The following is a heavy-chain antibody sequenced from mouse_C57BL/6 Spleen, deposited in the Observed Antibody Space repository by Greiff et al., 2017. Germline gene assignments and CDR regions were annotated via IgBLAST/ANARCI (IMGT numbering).Heavy chain of an antibody. CDR1: GYTFTDYE. CDR3: RRHYYGSSLFAY. D-gene: IGHD1-1*01. V-gene: IGHV1-15*01. Sequence: QVQLQQSGAELVRPGASVTLSCKASGYTFTDYEMHWVKQTPVHGLEWIGAIDPETGGTAYNQKFKGKDILTADKSSSTAYMQLRSLTSEDAVVYYCRRHYYGSSLFAYWGQGTLVTVSA. CDR2: IDPETGGT. J-gene: IGHJ3*01.